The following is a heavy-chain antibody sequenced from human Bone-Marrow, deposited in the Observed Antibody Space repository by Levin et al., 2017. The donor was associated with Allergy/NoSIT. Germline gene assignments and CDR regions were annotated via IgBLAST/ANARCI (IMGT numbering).Heavy chain of an antibody. CDR3: ARDPYYDFWSGLASFHYYYGIDV. J-gene: IGHJ6*02. CDR1: GYTFSGHY. D-gene: IGHD3-3*01. V-gene: IGHV1-2*02. CDR2: INPNSGGT. Sequence: ASVKVSCKASGYTFSGHYIHWVRQAPGQGLEWMGWINPNSGGTNYAQKFQGRVTMTRDTSISTVYMEVSRLRADDTAVYYCARDPYYDFWSGLASFHYYYGIDVWGQGTTVTVSS.